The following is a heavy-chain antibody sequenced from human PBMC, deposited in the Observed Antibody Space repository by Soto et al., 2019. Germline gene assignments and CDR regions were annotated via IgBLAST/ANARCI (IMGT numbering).Heavy chain of an antibody. J-gene: IGHJ4*02. CDR3: AHRVLRAVFGLVTTTAIYFDF. Sequence: QITLNESGPTVVKPTETLTLTCTFSGFSRTTSGVGVGWVRQSPGKAPEWLAFIYWDDDKRYSTSLTSRLTITKDTSKNPVVLTMANVDPADTATYYCAHRVLRAVFGLVTTTAIYFDFWGQGTPVVVSS. CDR2: IYWDDDK. CDR1: GFSRTTSGVG. V-gene: IGHV2-5*02. D-gene: IGHD3-3*01.